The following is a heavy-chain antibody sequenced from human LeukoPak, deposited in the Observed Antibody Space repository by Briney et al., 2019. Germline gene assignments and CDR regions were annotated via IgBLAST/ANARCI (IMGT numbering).Heavy chain of an antibody. Sequence: GASVKVSCKASGGTFSSYAISWERQAPGQGLEWMGGIIPIFGTANYAQKFQGRVTITADESTSTAYMELSSLRSEDTAVYYCARYCSSTSCYEGYYYYGMDVWGQGTTVTVSS. CDR3: ARYCSSTSCYEGYYYYGMDV. CDR2: IIPIFGTA. D-gene: IGHD2-2*01. V-gene: IGHV1-69*01. J-gene: IGHJ6*02. CDR1: GGTFSSYA.